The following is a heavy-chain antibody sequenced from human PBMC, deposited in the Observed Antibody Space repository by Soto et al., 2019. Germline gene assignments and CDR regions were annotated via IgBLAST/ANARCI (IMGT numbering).Heavy chain of an antibody. CDR2: IYYSGST. Sequence: QVQLQESGPGLVKPSQTLSLTCTVSGGSISSGGYYWSWIRQHPGKGLEWIGYIYYSGSTYYNPSLKSRVTISVDTSKNQFSLKLSSVTAADTAVYYCARGKRGYSYDILYFDYWGQGTLVTVSS. CDR3: ARGKRGYSYDILYFDY. D-gene: IGHD5-18*01. V-gene: IGHV4-31*03. CDR1: GGSISSGGYY. J-gene: IGHJ4*02.